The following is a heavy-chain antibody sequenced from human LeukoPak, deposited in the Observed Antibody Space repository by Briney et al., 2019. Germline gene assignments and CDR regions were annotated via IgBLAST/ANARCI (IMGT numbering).Heavy chain of an antibody. CDR1: GFTFSSFA. Sequence: GGSLRLSCAASGFTFSSFAMSWVRQAPGKGLEWVSVISGGGSSTYYADSVKGRFTISRDNSKNTLYLQMNSLKTEDTAVYYCTRELSGSYHHDAFDIWGQGTMVTVSS. CDR2: ISGGGSST. D-gene: IGHD1-26*01. V-gene: IGHV3-23*01. J-gene: IGHJ3*02. CDR3: TRELSGSYHHDAFDI.